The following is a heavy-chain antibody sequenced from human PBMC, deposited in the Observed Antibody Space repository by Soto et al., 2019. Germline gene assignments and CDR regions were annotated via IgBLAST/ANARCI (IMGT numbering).Heavy chain of an antibody. J-gene: IGHJ6*02. V-gene: IGHV1-69*13. D-gene: IGHD6-25*01. CDR1: GGTFGKNA. CDR2: IIPFFHAP. Sequence: SVKVSCKASGGTFGKNAFSWVRQAPGQGLEWMGGIIPFFHAPNYAQKFQGRVTITADESMNMVFMEMSSLRSEDTAIYYCAKSRAAAPPRGGMDVWGQGTTVTVSS. CDR3: AKSRAAAPPRGGMDV.